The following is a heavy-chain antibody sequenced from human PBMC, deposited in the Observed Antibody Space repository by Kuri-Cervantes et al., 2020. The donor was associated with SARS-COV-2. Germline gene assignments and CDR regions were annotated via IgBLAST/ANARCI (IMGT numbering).Heavy chain of an antibody. Sequence: ASVKVSCKASGYTFTSYDINWVRQATGQGLEWMGWMNPNSGNTGYAQKFQGRVTMTEDTSTDTAYMELSSLRSEDTAVYYCATAPILVCSGGSCYPRRQNWFDPWGQGTLVTVSS. J-gene: IGHJ5*02. V-gene: IGHV1-8*01. D-gene: IGHD2-15*01. CDR2: MNPNSGNT. CDR1: GYTFTSYD. CDR3: ATAPILVCSGGSCYPRRQNWFDP.